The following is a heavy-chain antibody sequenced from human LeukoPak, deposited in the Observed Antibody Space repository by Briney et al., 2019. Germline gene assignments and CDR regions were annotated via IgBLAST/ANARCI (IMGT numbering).Heavy chain of an antibody. CDR2: ISGSGGST. CDR3: ARAIAAADY. V-gene: IGHV3-23*01. D-gene: IGHD6-13*01. J-gene: IGHJ4*02. Sequence: GGSLRLSCAASGFTFSSYAMSWVRQAPGKGLEWVSAISGSGGSTYYADSVKGRFTISRDNAKNSLYLQMNSLRVEDTAVYYCARAIAAADYWGQGTLVTVSS. CDR1: GFTFSSYA.